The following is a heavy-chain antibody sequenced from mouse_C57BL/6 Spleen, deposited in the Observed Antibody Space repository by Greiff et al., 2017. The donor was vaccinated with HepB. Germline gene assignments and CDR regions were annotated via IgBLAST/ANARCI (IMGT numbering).Heavy chain of an antibody. CDR1: GYTFTSYW. Sequence: QVQLQQPGAELVKPGASVKLSCKASGYTFTSYWMHWVKQRPGQGLEWIGMIHPNSGSTNYNEKFKSKATLTVDKSSSTAYMQRSSLTSEDSAVYYCAREYYGSSHYYFDYWGQGTTLTVSS. D-gene: IGHD1-1*01. V-gene: IGHV1-64*01. CDR3: AREYYGSSHYYFDY. J-gene: IGHJ2*01. CDR2: IHPNSGST.